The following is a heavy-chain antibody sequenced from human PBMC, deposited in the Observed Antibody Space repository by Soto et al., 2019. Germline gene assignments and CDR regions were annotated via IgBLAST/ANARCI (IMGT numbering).Heavy chain of an antibody. V-gene: IGHV3-66*01. CDR3: ARDGPSRSRYYFDY. CDR2: IYGAAST. CDR1: GFTVSSNY. J-gene: IGHJ4*02. D-gene: IGHD6-13*01. Sequence: EVQLVESGGGLVQPGGSLSLSCAASGFTVSSNYMNWVRQAPGKGREWVSIIYGAASTYYADSVKGRFTISRDNSKNTLYLQMNSLRAEDTAVYYCARDGPSRSRYYFDYWGQGTLVTVSS.